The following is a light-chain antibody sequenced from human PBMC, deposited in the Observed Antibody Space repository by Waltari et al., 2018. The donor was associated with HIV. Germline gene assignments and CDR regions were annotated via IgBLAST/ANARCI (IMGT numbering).Light chain of an antibody. J-gene: IGKJ5*01. V-gene: IGKV1-5*03. CDR2: KAS. CDR1: QSVGSW. CDR3: QQYNTDPS. Sequence: DIHMTQFPSTLSAFLGDRVTITCRASQSVGSWLAWYQHKTGKAPKLLIHKASVLESGVSSRFSGSGSETEFTLIIDSLEPDDFGTYYCQQYNTDPSFGQGTRLEMK.